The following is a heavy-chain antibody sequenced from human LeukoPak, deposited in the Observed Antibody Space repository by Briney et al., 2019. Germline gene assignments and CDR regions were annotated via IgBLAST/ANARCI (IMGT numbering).Heavy chain of an antibody. CDR3: AKVRAPSGWFNSDY. CDR2: ISGSGDST. CDR1: TFTKAW. Sequence: GGSLRLSCVLSTFTKAWMNWVRQAPGKGLEWVSGISGSGDSTYYADSVKGRFTISRDNSKNTLYLQMNSLRVEDTAAYYCAKVRAPSGWFNSDYWGQGTLVTVSS. J-gene: IGHJ4*02. D-gene: IGHD6-19*01. V-gene: IGHV3-23*01.